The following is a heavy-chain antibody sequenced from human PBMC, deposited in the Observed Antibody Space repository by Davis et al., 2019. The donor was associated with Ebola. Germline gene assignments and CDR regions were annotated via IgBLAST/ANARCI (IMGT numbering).Heavy chain of an antibody. D-gene: IGHD6-13*01. V-gene: IGHV4-34*01. CDR3: AQEQQLVWFDP. J-gene: IGHJ5*02. CDR1: GGSISSYY. Sequence: SETLSLTCTVSGGSISSYYWSWIRQPPGKGLEWIGEINHSGSTNYNPSLKSRVTISVDTSKNQFSLKLSSVTAADTAVYYCAQEQQLVWFDPWGQGTLVTVSS. CDR2: INHSGST.